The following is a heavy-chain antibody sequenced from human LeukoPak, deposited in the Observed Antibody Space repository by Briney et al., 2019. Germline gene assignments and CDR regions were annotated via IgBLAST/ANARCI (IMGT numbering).Heavy chain of an antibody. CDR1: GYTFTSYD. Sequence: ASVKVSCKASGYTFTSYDINWVRQATGQGLEWMGWMNPNSGNTGYAQKFQGRVTMTRNTSISTAYMELSSLRSEDTAVYYCARGAHDYVWGSYRYYYYYYMDVWGKGTTVTISS. V-gene: IGHV1-8*01. J-gene: IGHJ6*03. CDR3: ARGAHDYVWGSYRYYYYYYMDV. CDR2: MNPNSGNT. D-gene: IGHD3-16*02.